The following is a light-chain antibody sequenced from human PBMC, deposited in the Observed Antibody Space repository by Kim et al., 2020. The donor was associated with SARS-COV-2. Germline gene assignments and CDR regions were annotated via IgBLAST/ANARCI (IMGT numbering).Light chain of an antibody. CDR1: QNIDNF. V-gene: IGKV1-39*01. Sequence: DIQMTQSPSSLSASVRDRVTITCRASQNIDNFLNWYQQKPGKAPNLLIYAASSLQSGVPSRFSGSGSGTDFTLTIGSLQPEDFATYYCQQSYSTPRTFGQGTKVDIK. CDR3: QQSYSTPRT. J-gene: IGKJ1*01. CDR2: AAS.